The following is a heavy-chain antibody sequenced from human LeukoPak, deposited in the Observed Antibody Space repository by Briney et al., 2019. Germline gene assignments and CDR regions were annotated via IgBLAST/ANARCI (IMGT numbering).Heavy chain of an antibody. CDR3: AKDRGY. V-gene: IGHV3-23*01. Sequence: GGSLRLSCAASGFTFTTFAMTWVRQAPGKGLEWVSAISGSGDRTYYADSVKGRFTISRDNSKNTVYLQINSLRAEDAAVYYCAKDRGYWGQGTLVTVSS. CDR2: ISGSGDRT. J-gene: IGHJ4*02. CDR1: GFTFTTFA.